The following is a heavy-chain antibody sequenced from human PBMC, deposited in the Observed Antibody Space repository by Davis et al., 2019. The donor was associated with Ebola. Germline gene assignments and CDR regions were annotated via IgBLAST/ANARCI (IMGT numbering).Heavy chain of an antibody. CDR2: IYYSGST. Sequence: SETLSLTCTVSGGSISSSSYYWGWIRQPPGKGLEWIGSIYYSGSTYYNPSLKSRVTISVDTSKNHFSLKLTSVTAADTAVYYCARAGALLPAANNWFDPWGQGTLVTVSS. D-gene: IGHD2-2*01. V-gene: IGHV4-39*07. J-gene: IGHJ5*02. CDR3: ARAGALLPAANNWFDP. CDR1: GGSISSSSYY.